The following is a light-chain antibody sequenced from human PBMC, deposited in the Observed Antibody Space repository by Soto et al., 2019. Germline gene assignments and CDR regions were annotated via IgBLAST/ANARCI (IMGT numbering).Light chain of an antibody. V-gene: IGKV3-15*01. CDR1: QSVGSN. Sequence: EIVLTQSPATLSVSPGERVTLSCRASQSVGSNLAWYQQKPGQAPRLFIYDASTRATGIPARFSGSESGTEFTLTISSLQSEDFAVYYGQQYNNWPLTFGQGTRLEIK. J-gene: IGKJ5*01. CDR3: QQYNNWPLT. CDR2: DAS.